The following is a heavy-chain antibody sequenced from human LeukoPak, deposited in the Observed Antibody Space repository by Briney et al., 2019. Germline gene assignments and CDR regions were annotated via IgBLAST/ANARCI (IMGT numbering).Heavy chain of an antibody. J-gene: IGHJ4*02. CDR1: GFTFSSYA. Sequence: PGGSLRLSCAASGFTFSSYAMSWVRQAPGKGLEWVSAISGSGGSTYYADSVKGRFTISRDNPKNTVYLQMNSLRAEDTAVYYCARGIAAAAEFDYWGQGTLVTVSS. CDR2: ISGSGGST. CDR3: ARGIAAAAEFDY. D-gene: IGHD6-13*01. V-gene: IGHV3-23*01.